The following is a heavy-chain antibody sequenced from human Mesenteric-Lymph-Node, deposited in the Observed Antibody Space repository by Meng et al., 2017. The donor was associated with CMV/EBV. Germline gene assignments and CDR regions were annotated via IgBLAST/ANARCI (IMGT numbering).Heavy chain of an antibody. V-gene: IGHV4-34*01. J-gene: IGHJ2*01. D-gene: IGHD5-24*01. CDR1: RFTVSSNY. CDR2: INHRGST. Sequence: ESLKISCAASRFTVSSNYMTWVRQAPGKGLEWIGEINHRGSTRYNPSLKGRLTISVDTSKNQFSLKLNSVTAADTAIYYCASPPRDGYNYWYFDLWGRGTPVTVSS. CDR3: ASPPRDGYNYWYFDL.